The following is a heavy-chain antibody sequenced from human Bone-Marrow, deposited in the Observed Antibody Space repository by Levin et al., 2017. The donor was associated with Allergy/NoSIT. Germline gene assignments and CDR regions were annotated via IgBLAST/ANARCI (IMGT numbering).Heavy chain of an antibody. V-gene: IGHV3-23*01. CDR3: ANNGYCSSTSCYSYDAFDI. CDR1: GFTFSSYA. Sequence: PGESLKISCAASGFTFSSYAMSWVRQAPGKGLEWVSAISGSGGSTYYADSVKGRFTISRDNSKNTLYLQMNSLRAEDTAVYYCANNGYCSSTSCYSYDAFDIWGQGTMVTVSS. D-gene: IGHD2-2*02. J-gene: IGHJ3*02. CDR2: ISGSGGST.